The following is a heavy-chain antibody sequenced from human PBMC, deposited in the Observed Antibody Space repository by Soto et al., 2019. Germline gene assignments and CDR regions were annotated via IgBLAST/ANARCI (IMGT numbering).Heavy chain of an antibody. CDR3: AKTRGAMIYAISVYGMDV. CDR2: ISGSADST. V-gene: IGHV3-23*01. CDR1: GFSFSSFA. Sequence: EVQLLESGGGFIHPGGSLRLSCAASGFSFSSFAMNWVRQAPGKGLEWVSIISGSADSTFYADSVKGRFNISRDNSKSTLYLQINSRRAEDTAVYYCAKTRGAMIYAISVYGMDVWGQGTTVTVSS. J-gene: IGHJ6*02. D-gene: IGHD2-8*01.